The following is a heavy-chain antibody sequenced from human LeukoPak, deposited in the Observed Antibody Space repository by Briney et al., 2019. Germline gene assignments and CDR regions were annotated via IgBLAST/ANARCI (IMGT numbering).Heavy chain of an antibody. CDR1: GGSISSYY. Sequence: SETLSLTCTVSGGSISSYYWSWIRQPPGKGLEWIGYIYYSGSTNYNPSLKSRVTISVDTSKNQFSLKLSSVTAADTAVYYCARQGTYGVIFDYWGQGTLVTVSS. CDR2: IYYSGST. CDR3: ARQGTYGVIFDY. D-gene: IGHD4-17*01. J-gene: IGHJ4*02. V-gene: IGHV4-59*08.